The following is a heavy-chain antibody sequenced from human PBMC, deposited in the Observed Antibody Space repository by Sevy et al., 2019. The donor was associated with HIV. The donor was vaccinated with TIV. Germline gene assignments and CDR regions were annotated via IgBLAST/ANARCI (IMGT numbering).Heavy chain of an antibody. V-gene: IGHV3-11*04. CDR2: ISSSGSTI. D-gene: IGHD5-12*01. J-gene: IGHJ5*02. CDR3: AREGRGLEMATIYNWLDP. CDR1: GFTFSDYY. Sequence: GGSLRLSCAASGFTFSDYYMSWIRQAPGKGLEWVSYISSSGSTIFYADSVKGRFTISRDNAKNSLYLQMNSLRAEDTAVYDCAREGRGLEMATIYNWLDPWGQGTLVTVSS.